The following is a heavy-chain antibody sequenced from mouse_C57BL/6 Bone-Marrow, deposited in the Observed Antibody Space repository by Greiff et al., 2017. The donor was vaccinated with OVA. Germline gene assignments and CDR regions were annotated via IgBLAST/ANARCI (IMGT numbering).Heavy chain of an antibody. V-gene: IGHV2-2*01. CDR1: GFSLTSYG. Sequence: VQLQQSGPGLVQPSQSLSITCTVSGFSLTSYGVHWVRQSPGKGLEWLGVIRSGGSTDYNAAFISRLSISKDNPKSQVFFKMNSLLPDDTPIYYCARNYSNGPYYAMDYWGQGTSVTVSS. CDR3: ARNYSNGPYYAMDY. CDR2: IRSGGST. D-gene: IGHD2-5*01. J-gene: IGHJ4*01.